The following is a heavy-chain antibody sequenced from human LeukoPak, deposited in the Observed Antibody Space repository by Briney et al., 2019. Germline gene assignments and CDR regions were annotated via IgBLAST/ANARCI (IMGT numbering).Heavy chain of an antibody. V-gene: IGHV4-39*07. J-gene: IGHJ4*02. CDR3: ARAEGGIVGAYYFDY. Sequence: PSETLPLTCTVSGGSISSSSYYWGWIRQPPGKGLEWIGSIYYSGSTNYNPSLKSRVTISVDTSKNQFSLKLSSVTAADTAVYYCARAEGGIVGAYYFDYWGQGTLVTVSS. CDR2: IYYSGST. D-gene: IGHD1-26*01. CDR1: GGSISSSSYY.